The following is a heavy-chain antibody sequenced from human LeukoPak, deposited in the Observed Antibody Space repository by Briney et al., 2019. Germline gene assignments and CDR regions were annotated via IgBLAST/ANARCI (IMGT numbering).Heavy chain of an antibody. D-gene: IGHD1-1*01. J-gene: IGHJ4*02. CDR1: GGTFSSYA. CDR3: ASYNWNYHLLIYFDY. Sequence: SVKVSCKASGGTFSSYAISWVRQAPGQGLEWMGGIIPIFGTANYAQKFQGRVTITADESTSTAYVELSSLRSEDTAVYYCASYNWNYHLLIYFDYWGQGTLVTVSS. CDR2: IIPIFGTA. V-gene: IGHV1-69*13.